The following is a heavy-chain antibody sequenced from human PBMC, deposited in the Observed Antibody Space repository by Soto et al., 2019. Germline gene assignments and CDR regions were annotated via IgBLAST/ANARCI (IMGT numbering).Heavy chain of an antibody. CDR3: ARDSGYDASDI. V-gene: IGHV3-30*03. CDR1: GFTFTNYA. J-gene: IGHJ3*02. Sequence: PGGSLRLSCAASGFTFTNYAMHWVRQAPGKGLEWVAVISYDENNKYYADSVKGRFTISRDNSKNTVYLQMDSLRTDDTAVYYCARDSGYDASDIWGQGTMVTVSS. CDR2: ISYDENNK. D-gene: IGHD3-22*01.